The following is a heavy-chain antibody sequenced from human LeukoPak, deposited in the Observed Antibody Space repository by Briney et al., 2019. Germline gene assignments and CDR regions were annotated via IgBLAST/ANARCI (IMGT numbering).Heavy chain of an antibody. D-gene: IGHD5-18*01. V-gene: IGHV3-30*04. J-gene: IGHJ5*02. Sequence: GSLRLSCAASGFTFSSYAMHWVRQAPGKGLEWVAVISYDGSNKYYADSVKGRFTISRDNSKNTLYLQMNSLRAEDTAVYYCARDLAAMVTLNWFDPWGQGTLVTVSS. CDR3: ARDLAAMVTLNWFDP. CDR2: ISYDGSNK. CDR1: GFTFSSYA.